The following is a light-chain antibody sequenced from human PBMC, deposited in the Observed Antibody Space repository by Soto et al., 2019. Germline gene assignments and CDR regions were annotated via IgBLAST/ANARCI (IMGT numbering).Light chain of an antibody. CDR1: QTINSK. CDR3: QQYETYFRYT. Sequence: DIQMTQSPSTLSASVGDRVTITCRASQTINSKLAWYQKKPGQAPKLLIFDGYNLESGVPSRFSGSGSGTEFTLSIGSLPPDHFATYYCQQYETYFRYTFGQGTKLDIK. J-gene: IGKJ2*01. V-gene: IGKV1-5*01. CDR2: DGY.